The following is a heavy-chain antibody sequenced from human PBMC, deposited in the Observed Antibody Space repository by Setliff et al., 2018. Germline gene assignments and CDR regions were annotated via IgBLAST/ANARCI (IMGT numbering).Heavy chain of an antibody. J-gene: IGHJ6*03. V-gene: IGHV4-59*02. CDR1: GGSVRSHY. Sequence: SETLSLTCTVSGGSVRSHYWSWIRHSPGKGLEWIGFIFYSGDTKSNPSLKSRVTISVDTSKNQFSLKLNSVTAADTAVYYCARAFIVAPTLFFRRRKGNYMDVWGKGTTVTVSS. D-gene: IGHD2-21*01. CDR3: ARAFIVAPTLFFRRRKGNYMDV. CDR2: IFYSGDT.